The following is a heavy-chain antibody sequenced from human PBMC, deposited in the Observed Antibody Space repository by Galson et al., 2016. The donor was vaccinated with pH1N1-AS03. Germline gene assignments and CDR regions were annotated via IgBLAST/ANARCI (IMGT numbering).Heavy chain of an antibody. D-gene: IGHD6-6*01. CDR3: AKDSSSNEQGY. CDR1: GFSFSGYW. V-gene: IGHV3-7*01. Sequence: SVRLSCAASGFSFSGYWMSWVRQAPGKGLEWVANINRDGSEKNYVESVKGRFTISRDNAKSSLNLQMSSLSAEDTAIYYCAKDSSSNEQGYWGPGTLVTVSS. J-gene: IGHJ4*02. CDR2: INRDGSEK.